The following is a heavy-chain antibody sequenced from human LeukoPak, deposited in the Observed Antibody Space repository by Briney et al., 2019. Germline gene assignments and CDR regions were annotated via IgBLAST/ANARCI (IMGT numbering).Heavy chain of an antibody. J-gene: IGHJ5*02. Sequence: ASVKVSCKASGYTFTGYYMHWVRQAPGQGLEWMGWINPNSGGTNYAQKFQGRVTMTRDTSISTAYMELSRLRSDDTAVYYCARGGGAIITPLLFDPWGQGTLVTVSS. D-gene: IGHD3-10*01. CDR2: INPNSGGT. V-gene: IGHV1-2*02. CDR3: ARGGGAIITPLLFDP. CDR1: GYTFTGYY.